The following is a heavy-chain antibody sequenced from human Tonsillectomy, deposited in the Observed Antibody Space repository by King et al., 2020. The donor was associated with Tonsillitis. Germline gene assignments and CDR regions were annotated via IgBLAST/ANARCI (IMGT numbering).Heavy chain of an antibody. J-gene: IGHJ4*02. V-gene: IGHV3-7*03. CDR1: GFTFSSYW. D-gene: IGHD6-13*01. Sequence: DVQLVQSGGGLVQPGGSLRLSCAASGFTFSSYWMSWVRQAPGKGLEWVANIRQDGSEKLYVDSVKGRFTISRDNANNSLYLQMKSLRAEDTAIYYCARGLAAAGLRFFYFDFWGQGTLVTVSS. CDR2: IRQDGSEK. CDR3: ARGLAAAGLRFFYFDF.